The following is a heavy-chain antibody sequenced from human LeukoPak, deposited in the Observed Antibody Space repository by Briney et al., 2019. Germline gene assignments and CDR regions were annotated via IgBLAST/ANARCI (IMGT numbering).Heavy chain of an antibody. CDR1: GGSISSYY. V-gene: IGHV4-59*12. J-gene: IGHJ4*02. D-gene: IGHD3-10*01. CDR2: IYYSGST. Sequence: SETLSLTCTVSGGSISSYYWSWIRQPPGKGLEWIGYIYYSGSTNYNPSRKSRVTISVDTSKNQFSLKLSSVTAADTAVYYCASGEGVLWFGELYYFDYWGQGTLVTVSS. CDR3: ASGEGVLWFGELYYFDY.